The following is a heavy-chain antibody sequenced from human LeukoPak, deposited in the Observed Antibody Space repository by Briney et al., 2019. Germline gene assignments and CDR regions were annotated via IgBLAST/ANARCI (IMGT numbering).Heavy chain of an antibody. V-gene: IGHV4-39*07. J-gene: IGHJ5*02. CDR1: GASLSSGSNY. CDR3: ARGRRYYGSGSYYNH. Sequence: SETLSLTCSVSGASLSSGSNYWGWIRQPPGKTLEWIGSIYSSGSTYYNPSLKSRVIIIIDTPKNHFSLTLSSVTAADTAVYYCARGRRYYGSGSYYNHWGQGTLVTVSS. D-gene: IGHD3-10*01. CDR2: IYSSGST.